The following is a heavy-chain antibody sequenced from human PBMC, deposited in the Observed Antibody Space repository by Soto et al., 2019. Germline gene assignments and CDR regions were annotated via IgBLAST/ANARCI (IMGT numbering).Heavy chain of an antibody. CDR1: GFTLSNTG. Sequence: QVQLVESGGGVVQPGTSLRLSCVVSGFTLSNTGVHWVRQAPGKGLEWVAMISHDGFAQYYVDSVKGRFTISRDNFKNTVYLQMHSLRPEDTSLYYCAKDWGSSGWFNRFDSWGQGTLVTVSS. CDR3: AKDWGSSGWFNRFDS. CDR2: ISHDGFAQ. V-gene: IGHV3-30*18. J-gene: IGHJ5*01. D-gene: IGHD6-19*01.